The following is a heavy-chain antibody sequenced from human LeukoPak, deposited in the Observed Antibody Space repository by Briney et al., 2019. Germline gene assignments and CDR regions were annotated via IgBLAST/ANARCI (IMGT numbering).Heavy chain of an antibody. V-gene: IGHV3-21*01. D-gene: IGHD2-2*01. CDR1: GFTFSSYS. CDR3: ARVDCSSTSCYPNGFDYYGMDA. CDR2: ISSSSSYI. Sequence: GGSLRLSCAASGFTFSSYSMNWVRQAPGKGLEWVSSISSSSSYIYYADSVKGRFTISRDNAKNSLYLQMNSLRAEDTAVYYCARVDCSSTSCYPNGFDYYGMDAWGQGTTVTVSS. J-gene: IGHJ6*02.